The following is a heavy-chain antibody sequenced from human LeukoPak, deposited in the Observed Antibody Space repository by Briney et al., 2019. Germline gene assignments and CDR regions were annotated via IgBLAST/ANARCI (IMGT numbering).Heavy chain of an antibody. CDR3: ASTGGYGSGTYDYYYFGMDV. D-gene: IGHD3-10*01. CDR1: TFTFSSYT. J-gene: IGHJ6*02. CDR2: ISPSGNSK. V-gene: IGHV3-21*01. Sequence: GGSLRLSCATSTFTFSSYTMNWVRQAPGKGLEWVSSISPSGNSKYHADSVKGRFTISRDNAENSLYLQMNSLRAEDTAVYYCASTGGYGSGTYDYYYFGMDVWGQGTTVTVSS.